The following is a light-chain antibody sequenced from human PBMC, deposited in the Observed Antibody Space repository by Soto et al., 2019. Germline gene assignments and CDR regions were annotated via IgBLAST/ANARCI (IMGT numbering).Light chain of an antibody. CDR1: TGAVTNASY. CDR3: LLSYNGPYV. J-gene: IGLJ1*01. Sequence: QTVVTQEPSLTLSQGGTVSLTCGSSTGAVTNASYPYWFQQKPGQAPRTLIYHTSNRHSWTPVRFSGSLLGGKAALTLSGAQPEDEAEYYCLLSYNGPYVFGTGTKVPVL. V-gene: IGLV7-46*01. CDR2: HTS.